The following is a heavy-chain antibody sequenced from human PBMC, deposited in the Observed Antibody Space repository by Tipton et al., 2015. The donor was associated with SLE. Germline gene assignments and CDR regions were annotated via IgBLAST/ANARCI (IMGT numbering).Heavy chain of an antibody. J-gene: IGHJ2*01. CDR2: IYHSGST. CDR3: ARGATLYWYFDL. CDR1: GGSISSYY. D-gene: IGHD1-1*01. Sequence: TLSLTCTVSGGSISSYYWSWIRQPPGKGLEWIGYIYHSGSTYYNPSLKSRVTISVDRSKNQFSLKLRSVTAADTAVYYCARGATLYWYFDLWGRGTLVTVSS. V-gene: IGHV4-59*12.